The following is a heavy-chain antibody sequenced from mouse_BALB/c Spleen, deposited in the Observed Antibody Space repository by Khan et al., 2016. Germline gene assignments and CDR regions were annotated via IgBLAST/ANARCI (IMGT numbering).Heavy chain of an antibody. CDR2: IHYSVNT. CDR3: ARSYFYRYEDAMDF. CDR1: GYSITSGYS. Sequence: EVQLQEPGPDLVKPSQSLSLTCTVTGYSITSGYSWHWIRQFPGNKLEWMGYIHYSVNTIYYSFHNSRISITRDTSKNQFFLQLNSVTIEDTATYYCARSYFYRYEDAMDFWGRGTSITGST. V-gene: IGHV3-1*02. J-gene: IGHJ4*01. D-gene: IGHD2-14*01.